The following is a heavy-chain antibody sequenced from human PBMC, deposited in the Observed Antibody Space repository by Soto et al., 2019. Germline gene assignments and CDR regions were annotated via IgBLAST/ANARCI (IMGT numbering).Heavy chain of an antibody. D-gene: IGHD2-8*01. CDR1: GFTFSSYA. CDR2: ISYDGSNK. Sequence: GGSLRLSCAASGFTFSSYAMHWVRQAPGKGLEWVAVISYDGSNKYYADSVKGRFTISRDNSKNTLYLQMNSLRAEDTAVYYCARDSCTNGVCYTYYYGMDVWGQGTTVTVPS. CDR3: ARDSCTNGVCYTYYYGMDV. V-gene: IGHV3-30-3*01. J-gene: IGHJ6*02.